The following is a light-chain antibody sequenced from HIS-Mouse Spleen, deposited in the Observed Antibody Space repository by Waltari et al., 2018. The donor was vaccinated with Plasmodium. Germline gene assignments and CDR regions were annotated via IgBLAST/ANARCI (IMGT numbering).Light chain of an antibody. J-gene: IGKJ1*01. CDR1: QSVSSN. CDR2: GAS. V-gene: IGKV3-15*01. CDR3: QQYNSYST. Sequence: EIVMTQSPATLSVSPGERATLSCRASQSVSSNLAWYQQKPGQAPRLLSYGASTRATGIPARFSGSGSGTEFTLTISSLQSEDFAVYYCQQYNSYSTFGQGTKVEIK.